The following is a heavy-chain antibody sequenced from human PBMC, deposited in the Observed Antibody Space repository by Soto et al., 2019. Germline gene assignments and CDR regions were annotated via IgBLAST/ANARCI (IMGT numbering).Heavy chain of an antibody. J-gene: IGHJ6*02. D-gene: IGHD6-6*01. CDR1: GFTFSSYG. CDR2: ISYDGSTT. V-gene: IGHV3-30*18. Sequence: QVQLVESGGGVVQPGRSLRLSCAASGFTFSSYGMHWVRQAPGKGREWVAVISYDGSTTYYADSVKGRFTISRDNSKDTLCLQMTGLSAEDTAVYYCAKDRIAARPDYYYGMDVWGQGTTVTVCS. CDR3: AKDRIAARPDYYYGMDV.